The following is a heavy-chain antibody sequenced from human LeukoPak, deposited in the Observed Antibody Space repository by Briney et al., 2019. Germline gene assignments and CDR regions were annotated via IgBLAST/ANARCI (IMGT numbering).Heavy chain of an antibody. CDR2: ISGSGGST. Sequence: GGSLRLSCAASGFTFSSYAMSWVRQAPGKGLEWVSAISGSGGSTYYADSVKGRFTISRDNSKNTLYLQMSSLRAEDTAVYYCANDGDDYYYYGMDVWGQGTTVTVSS. V-gene: IGHV3-23*01. D-gene: IGHD2-21*01. J-gene: IGHJ6*02. CDR1: GFTFSSYA. CDR3: ANDGDDYYYYGMDV.